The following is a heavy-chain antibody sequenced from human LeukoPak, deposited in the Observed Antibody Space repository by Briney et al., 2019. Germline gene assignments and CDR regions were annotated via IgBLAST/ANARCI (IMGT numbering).Heavy chain of an antibody. CDR2: ISGSGGST. J-gene: IGHJ4*02. D-gene: IGHD3-22*01. Sequence: ETLSLTCTVSGGSISSYYWSWVRQAPGKGLEWVSAISGSGGSTYYADSVKGRFTISRDNSKNSLYLQMNSLRAEDTAVYYCAKDSSGYWGNYFDYWGQGTLVTVSS. V-gene: IGHV3-23*01. CDR3: AKDSSGYWGNYFDY. CDR1: GGSISSYY.